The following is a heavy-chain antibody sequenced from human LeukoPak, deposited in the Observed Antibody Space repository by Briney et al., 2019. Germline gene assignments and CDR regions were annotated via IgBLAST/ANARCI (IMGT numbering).Heavy chain of an antibody. Sequence: GGSLRLSCAASGFTFSSYSMDWVRQAPGKGLEWLSYISSSSSFIDYADSVKGRFTISRDNAKNSLYLQMNSLRDEDTAVYYCARDNAYAFDIWGQGTMVTVSS. CDR3: ARDNAYAFDI. CDR1: GFTFSSYS. V-gene: IGHV3-48*02. J-gene: IGHJ3*02. CDR2: ISSSSSFI.